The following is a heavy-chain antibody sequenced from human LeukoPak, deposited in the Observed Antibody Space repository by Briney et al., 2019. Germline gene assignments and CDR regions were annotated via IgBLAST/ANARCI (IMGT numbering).Heavy chain of an antibody. Sequence: GGSLRLSCAASGFTFSSYAMSWVRQAPGKGLEWVSVISGGGTSTYYADSAKGTYYADSVKGRFTISRDNAKNSLYLQMNSLRAEDTAVYYCARSAIAVAGFYWGQGTLVTVSS. CDR1: GFTFSSYA. CDR3: ARSAIAVAGFY. V-gene: IGHV3-23*01. CDR2: ISGGGTSTYYADSAKGT. J-gene: IGHJ4*02. D-gene: IGHD6-19*01.